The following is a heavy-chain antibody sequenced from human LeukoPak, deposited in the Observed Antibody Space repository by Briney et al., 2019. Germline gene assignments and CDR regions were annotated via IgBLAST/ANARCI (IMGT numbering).Heavy chain of an antibody. Sequence: ASVKVSHKDSLYTLTDHYKHLLRLAPGQGLEWIGWINPNSGGTNYAQKFQGRATMTRDTSISTAYMELRRRTSCDTAVYYCARGVPTAAGTLQASHHGAPYYSYGMDVWGQGATVTVSS. J-gene: IGHJ6*01. V-gene: IGHV1-2*02. CDR3: ARGVPTAAGTLQASHHGAPYYSYGMDV. CDR2: INPNSGGT. D-gene: IGHD6-13*01. CDR1: LYTLTDHY.